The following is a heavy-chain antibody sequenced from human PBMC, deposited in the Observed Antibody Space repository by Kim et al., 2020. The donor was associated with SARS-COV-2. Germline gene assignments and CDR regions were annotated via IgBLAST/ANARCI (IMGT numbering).Heavy chain of an antibody. J-gene: IGHJ5*02. V-gene: IGHV1-18*01. CDR2: ISAYNGNT. Sequence: ASVKVSCKASGYTFTSYGISWVRQAPGQGLEWMGWISAYNGNTNYAQKLQGRVTMTTDTSTSTAYMELRSLRSDDTAVYYCAREEHITMVRGVMSYWFDPWGQGTLVTVSS. D-gene: IGHD3-10*01. CDR1: GYTFTSYG. CDR3: AREEHITMVRGVMSYWFDP.